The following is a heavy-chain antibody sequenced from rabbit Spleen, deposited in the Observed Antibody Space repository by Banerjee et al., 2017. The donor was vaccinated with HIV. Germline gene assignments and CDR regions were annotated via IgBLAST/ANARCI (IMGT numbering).Heavy chain of an antibody. CDR1: GFSFSNNYV. D-gene: IGHD4-1*01. CDR2: ISGNSGST. J-gene: IGHJ4*01. CDR3: ARDGYSRGWGIILYYFNL. V-gene: IGHV1S45*01. Sequence: QEQLEESGGDLVKPGASLTLTCTASGFSFSNNYVICWVRQAPGKGLEWIACISGNSGSTYYASWAKGRFTISKTSSTTVTLQMTSLTAADTAAYFCARDGYSRGWGIILYYFNLWGPGTLVTVS.